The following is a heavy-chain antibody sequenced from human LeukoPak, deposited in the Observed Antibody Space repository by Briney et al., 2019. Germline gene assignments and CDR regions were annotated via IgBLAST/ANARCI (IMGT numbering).Heavy chain of an antibody. D-gene: IGHD3-22*01. CDR2: ISGSGGST. CDR3: VRACDRSSCPYYFDS. CDR1: GFTVSSYA. J-gene: IGHJ4*02. Sequence: GGSLRLSCAASGFTVSSYAMSWVRQAPGKGLEWVSAISGSGGSTYYADSVKGRFTISRDNSKNTLYLQMNSLRAGDTAVYYCVRACDRSSCPYYFDSWGQGTLVTVSS. V-gene: IGHV3-23*01.